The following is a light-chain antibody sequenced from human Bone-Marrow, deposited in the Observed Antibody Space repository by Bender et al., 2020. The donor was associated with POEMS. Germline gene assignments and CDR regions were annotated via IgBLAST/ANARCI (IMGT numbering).Light chain of an antibody. Sequence: QSALTQAASVSGSPGQSISISCTGTSSDVGGYNYVSWYQQHPGKVPKLLIYDVTNRPSGVSHRFSGSNSGNTPTLTVSGLQADDEANYYCCSYAGGDSFMLFGGGTKLTVL. CDR1: SSDVGGYNY. V-gene: IGLV2-14*01. CDR2: DVT. J-gene: IGLJ3*02. CDR3: CSYAGGDSFML.